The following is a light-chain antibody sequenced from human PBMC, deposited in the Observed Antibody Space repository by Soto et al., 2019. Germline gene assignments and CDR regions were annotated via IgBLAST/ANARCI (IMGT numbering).Light chain of an antibody. Sequence: QPVLTQSPSASASLGASVKLTCTLISGHSSYAIAWHQQQPEKGPRYLMKLNSDGSHSKGDGIPDRFSGSSSGAERYLTISSLQSEDEADYSCQTWGTGIHVFGTGTKVTVL. CDR1: SGHSSYA. CDR3: QTWGTGIHV. J-gene: IGLJ1*01. CDR2: LNSDGSH. V-gene: IGLV4-69*01.